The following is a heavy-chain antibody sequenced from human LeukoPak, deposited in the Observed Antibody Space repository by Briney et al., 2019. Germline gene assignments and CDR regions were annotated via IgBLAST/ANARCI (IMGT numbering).Heavy chain of an antibody. CDR1: GFTFSSYG. CDR2: IRYDGSNK. V-gene: IGHV3-30*02. D-gene: IGHD1-26*01. Sequence: GGSLRLSCAASGFTFSSYGMHWVRQAPGKGLEWVAFIRYDGSNKYYADSVKGRFTISRDNSKNTLYLQMNSLRAEDTAVYYCATSIVGARALYYFDYWGQGTLVTVSS. J-gene: IGHJ4*02. CDR3: ATSIVGARALYYFDY.